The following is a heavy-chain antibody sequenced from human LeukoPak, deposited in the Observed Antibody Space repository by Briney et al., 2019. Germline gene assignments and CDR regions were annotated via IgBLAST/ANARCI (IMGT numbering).Heavy chain of an antibody. CDR1: Y. CDR2: IYYSGST. CDR3: ARDVSALGYSYGI. J-gene: IGHJ4*02. D-gene: IGHD5-18*01. V-gene: IGHV4-30-4*08. Sequence: YWIGWVRQLPGKGLEWIGYIYYSGSTYYNPSLKSRVTISVDTSKNQFSLKLSSVTAADTAVYYCARDVSALGYSYGIWGQGTLVTVSS.